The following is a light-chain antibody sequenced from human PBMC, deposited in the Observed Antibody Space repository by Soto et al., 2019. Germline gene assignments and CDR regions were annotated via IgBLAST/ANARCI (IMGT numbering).Light chain of an antibody. CDR2: EVT. V-gene: IGLV2-18*02. CDR3: SSYISTSRYV. CDR1: SSDVGKYDR. J-gene: IGLJ1*01. Sequence: QSVLTQPPSVSGSPGQSVTISCTGTSSDVGKYDRVSWYQQPPGTAPKLIIYEVTNRPSGVPARFSGSKSGNTASLTISGLQAEDEADYSCSSYISTSRYVFGAGTKVTVL.